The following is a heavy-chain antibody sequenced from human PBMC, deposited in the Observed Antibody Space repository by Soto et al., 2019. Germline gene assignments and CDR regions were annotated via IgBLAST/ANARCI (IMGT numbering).Heavy chain of an antibody. D-gene: IGHD3-22*01. CDR3: AREGRWDSSGYYFPPYAFDI. J-gene: IGHJ3*02. Sequence: TLSLTCTVSGGSISSCGYYWSWIRQHPGKGLEWIGYIYYSGSTYYNPSLKSRVTISVDTSKNQFSLKLSSVTAADTAVYYCAREGRWDSSGYYFPPYAFDIWGQGTMVTVSS. V-gene: IGHV4-31*03. CDR1: GGSISSCGYY. CDR2: IYYSGST.